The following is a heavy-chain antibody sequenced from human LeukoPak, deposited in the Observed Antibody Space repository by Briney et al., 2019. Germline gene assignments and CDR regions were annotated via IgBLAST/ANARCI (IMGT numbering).Heavy chain of an antibody. V-gene: IGHV1-69*05. Sequence: SVKVSCKASAGTFISYAISWVRQAPGQGLEWMGRIIPIFGTANYAQKFQGRVTITTDESTSTAYMELSSLRSEDTAVYYCARDSGDYGVVDYWGQGTLVTVSS. CDR3: ARDSGDYGVVDY. J-gene: IGHJ4*02. CDR2: IIPIFGTA. D-gene: IGHD4-17*01. CDR1: AGTFISYA.